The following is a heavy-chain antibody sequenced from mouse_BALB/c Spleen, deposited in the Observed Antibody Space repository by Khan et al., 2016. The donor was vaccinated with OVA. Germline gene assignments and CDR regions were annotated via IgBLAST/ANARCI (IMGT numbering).Heavy chain of an antibody. D-gene: IGHD2-14*01. CDR2: INPSNGYT. V-gene: IGHV1-4*01. Sequence: QVQLKESGAELARPGASVKMSCKASGYTFTSYTIHWIKLRPGQGLEWIGYINPSNGYTNYNQKFKDKATLTADKSSTTAYMQLSSLTSDDSAVYNCVEDGAYYRNDGWFAYWGQGTMVTVSA. CDR3: VEDGAYYRNDGWFAY. J-gene: IGHJ3*01. CDR1: GYTFTSYT.